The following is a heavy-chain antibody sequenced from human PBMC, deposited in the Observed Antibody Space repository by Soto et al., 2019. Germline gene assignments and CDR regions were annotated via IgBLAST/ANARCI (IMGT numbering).Heavy chain of an antibody. CDR2: IHHSGAT. D-gene: IGHD3-10*01. V-gene: IGHV4-4*02. J-gene: IGHJ4*02. CDR3: ATGSPYYYGSGGMWDS. Sequence: KTSETLSLTCLVSGGSMSSPNWWTWVRQAPVKGLEWIAEIHHSGATNYSPSLKSRAVISIDKSNNQFSLQLTSVTAADTAVYYCATGSPYYYGSGGMWDSWGRGALVTVSS. CDR1: GGSMSSPNW.